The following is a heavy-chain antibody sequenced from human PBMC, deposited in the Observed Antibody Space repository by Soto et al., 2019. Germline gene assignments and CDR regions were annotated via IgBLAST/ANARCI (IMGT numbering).Heavy chain of an antibody. Sequence: ASVKVSCKASGFTFTSSAVQWVRQARGQRLEWIGWIVVGSGNTNYAQKFQERVTITRDMSTSTAYMELSSLRSEDTAVYYCAADRRGSYYSGLYYYYYYGMDVWGQGTTVTVSS. D-gene: IGHD1-26*01. CDR1: GFTFTSSA. J-gene: IGHJ6*02. CDR2: IVVGSGNT. V-gene: IGHV1-58*01. CDR3: AADRRGSYYSGLYYYYYYGMDV.